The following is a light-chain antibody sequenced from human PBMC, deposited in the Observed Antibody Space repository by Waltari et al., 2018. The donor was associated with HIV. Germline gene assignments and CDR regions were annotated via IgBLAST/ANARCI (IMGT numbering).Light chain of an antibody. V-gene: IGKV3-15*01. CDR3: QQYHNWPYT. CDR2: GAS. Sequence: EIVMRQSPATLPVSPGERATLSCRASQSVNTNLAWYQQKPCQAPRLLIYGASTRSAGSPGRLSGSGSGTEFTLTISSLQSEDLAVYYCQQYHNWPYTFGQGTKLEIK. CDR1: QSVNTN. J-gene: IGKJ2*01.